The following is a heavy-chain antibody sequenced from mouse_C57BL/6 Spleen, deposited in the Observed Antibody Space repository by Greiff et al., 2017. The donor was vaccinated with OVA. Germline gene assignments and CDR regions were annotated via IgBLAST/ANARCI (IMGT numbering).Heavy chain of an antibody. CDR2: ISSGGDYI. CDR1: GFTFSSYA. D-gene: IGHD2-1*01. CDR3: TRDERGYGNYFDY. V-gene: IGHV5-9-1*02. J-gene: IGHJ2*01. Sequence: EVKLMESGEGLVKPGGSLKLSCAASGFTFSSYAMSWVRQTPEKRLEWVAYISSGGDYIYYADTVKGRFTISRDNARNTLYLQMSSLKSEDTAMYYCTRDERGYGNYFDYWGQGTTLTVSS.